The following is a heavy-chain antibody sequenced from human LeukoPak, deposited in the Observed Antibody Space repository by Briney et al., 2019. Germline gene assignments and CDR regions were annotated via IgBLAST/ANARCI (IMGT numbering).Heavy chain of an antibody. CDR2: ISSSSSYI. CDR1: GFTFSSYS. J-gene: IGHJ4*02. D-gene: IGHD7-27*01. CDR3: ARAKGWGSFLSDY. Sequence: GGSLRLSCAASGFTFSSYSMSWVRQAPGKGLEWVSSISSSSSYIYYADSVKGRFTISRDNAKNSLYLQMNSLRAEDTAVYYCARAKGWGSFLSDYWGQGTPVTVSS. V-gene: IGHV3-21*01.